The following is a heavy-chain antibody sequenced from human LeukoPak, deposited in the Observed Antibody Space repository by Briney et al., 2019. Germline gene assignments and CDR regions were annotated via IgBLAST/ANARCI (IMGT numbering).Heavy chain of an antibody. V-gene: IGHV3-43*02. CDR2: ISGDGGRT. D-gene: IGHD3-16*02. CDR1: GFAFDDYA. CDR3: AKSYYDYVWGSYRYFCAFDI. J-gene: IGHJ3*02. Sequence: GGSLRLSCAASGFAFDDYAMHWVRQAPGKGLEWVSLISGDGGRTHYADSVKGRFTISRDNSKNSLYLQMNSLRTEDTAFYYCAKSYYDYVWGSYRYFCAFDIWGQGTMVTVSS.